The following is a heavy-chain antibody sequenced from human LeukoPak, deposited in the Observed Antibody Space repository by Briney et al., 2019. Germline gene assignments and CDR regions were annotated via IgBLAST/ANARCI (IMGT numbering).Heavy chain of an antibody. V-gene: IGHV4-39*01. J-gene: IGHJ3*02. CDR2: IYYSGST. CDR1: AGSISSSSYY. D-gene: IGHD5-18*01. Sequence: SETLSLTCTVSAGSISSSSYYWGWVRQPPGKGLEWIATIYYSGSTYYNPSLKSRVTISVDTSKNQFSLKLSSVTAADTAVYYCARSGYSYGYALDIWGQGTMVTVSS. CDR3: ARSGYSYGYALDI.